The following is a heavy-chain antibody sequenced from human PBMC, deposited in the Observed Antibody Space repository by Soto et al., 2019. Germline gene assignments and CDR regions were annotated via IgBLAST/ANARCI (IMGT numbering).Heavy chain of an antibody. CDR2: INHSGST. V-gene: IGHV4-34*01. J-gene: IGHJ6*02. CDR3: ARGPRLGSVFGVVIISRYYYGMDV. CDR1: GGSFSGYY. D-gene: IGHD3-3*01. Sequence: KPSETLSLTCAVYGGSFSGYYWSWIRQPPGKGLEWIGEINHSGSTNYNPSLESRVTISVDTSKNQFSLKLSSVTAADAAVYYCARGPRLGSVFGVVIISRYYYGMDVWGQGTTVTVSS.